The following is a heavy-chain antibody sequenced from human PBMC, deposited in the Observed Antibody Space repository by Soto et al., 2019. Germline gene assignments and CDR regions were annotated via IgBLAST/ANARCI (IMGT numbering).Heavy chain of an antibody. CDR2: IYYDGSGS. J-gene: IGHJ4*02. CDR1: GFTFRDYG. Sequence: QVQLVESGGGVVQPGGSLRLSCEASGFTFRDYGFHWVRQAPGKGLEWVAVIYYDGSGSDYEDSVRGRFIFSRDISTNTLYLQMNSLRAEDTAVYYCVRDDCSGGTCYGGYGGQGTLVTVSS. V-gene: IGHV3-33*01. CDR3: VRDDCSGGTCYGGY. D-gene: IGHD2-15*01.